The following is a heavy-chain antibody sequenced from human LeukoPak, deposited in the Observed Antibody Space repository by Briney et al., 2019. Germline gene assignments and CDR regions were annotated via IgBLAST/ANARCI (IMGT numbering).Heavy chain of an antibody. Sequence: PGGSLRLSCAASGFIFRSYAMSWVRQAPGKGLEWVSAISGSGGSTYYADSVKGRFTISRDNSKNTLYLQMNSLRAEDTAVYYCAKGPNVAVAGTDYWGQGTLVTVSS. V-gene: IGHV3-23*01. CDR3: AKGPNVAVAGTDY. D-gene: IGHD6-19*01. CDR2: ISGSGGST. CDR1: GFIFRSYA. J-gene: IGHJ4*02.